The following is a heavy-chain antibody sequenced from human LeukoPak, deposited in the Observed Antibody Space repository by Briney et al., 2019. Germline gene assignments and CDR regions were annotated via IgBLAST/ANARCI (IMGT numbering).Heavy chain of an antibody. CDR2: IYHSGGT. D-gene: IGHD3-22*01. CDR3: ARSYDTSGYYYAFDD. J-gene: IGHJ4*02. V-gene: IGHV4-4*02. Sequence: SETLSLTCAVSGASISSSHWWSWVRQAPGKGLEWIGEIYHSGGTNYNPSLKSRVSISVDKSKNQFSLKQRSVTDPDTALCYSARSYDTSGYYYAFDDWGQGTLVTVSS. CDR1: GASISSSHW.